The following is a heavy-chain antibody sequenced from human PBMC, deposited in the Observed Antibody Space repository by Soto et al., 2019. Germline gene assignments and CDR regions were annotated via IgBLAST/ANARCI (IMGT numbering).Heavy chain of an antibody. Sequence: VPLQQGGAGLLKPFETLSPPGGGHGGAFRGYYWDRDRQAPGKGLGWIGEINHCGRTNYNPSLKSRVTISVDTSKNQFSVKLSSVTAADTAVYYCARVFHGYSGYDGYSAEYYYYGMDVWGQGTTVTVSS. V-gene: IGHV4-34*01. CDR1: GGAFRGYY. CDR3: ARVFHGYSGYDGYSAEYYYYGMDV. CDR2: INHCGRT. J-gene: IGHJ6*02. D-gene: IGHD5-12*01.